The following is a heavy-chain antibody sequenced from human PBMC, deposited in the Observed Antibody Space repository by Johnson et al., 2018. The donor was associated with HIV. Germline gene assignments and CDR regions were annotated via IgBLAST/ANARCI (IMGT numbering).Heavy chain of an antibody. D-gene: IGHD3-22*01. J-gene: IGHJ3*02. CDR3: AKTLSPYYYDSSGYYQPFDALDI. V-gene: IGHV3-74*01. Sequence: VQLVESGGGLVQPGGSLRLSCAASGFTFSSYWMHWVRQAPGKGLVWVSRINNDGRSTTYADSVKGRFTISSDNAKNTLYLQMNSLRAEDTAVYYCAKTLSPYYYDSSGYYQPFDALDIWGQGTMVTVSS. CDR2: INNDGRST. CDR1: GFTFSSYW.